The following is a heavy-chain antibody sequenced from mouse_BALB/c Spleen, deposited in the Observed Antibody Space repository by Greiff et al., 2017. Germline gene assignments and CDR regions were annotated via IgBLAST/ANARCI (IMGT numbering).Heavy chain of an antibody. V-gene: IGHV1S137*01. CDR2: ISTYYGDA. Sequence: VQLQESGAELVRPGVSVKISCKGSGYTFTDYAMHWVKQSHAKSLEWIGVISTYYGDASYNQKFKGKATMSVDKSSSTAYMELARLTSEDSAIYYFAREGITTSGGYYYAMDYWGQGTSVTVSS. CDR3: AREGITTSGGYYYAMDY. CDR1: GYTFTDYA. D-gene: IGHD2-4*01. J-gene: IGHJ4*01.